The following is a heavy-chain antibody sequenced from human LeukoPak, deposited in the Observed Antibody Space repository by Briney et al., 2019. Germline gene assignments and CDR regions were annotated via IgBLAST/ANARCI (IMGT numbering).Heavy chain of an antibody. CDR1: GFTFSTYS. V-gene: IGHV3-21*01. CDR2: VSSGSSYI. J-gene: IGHJ4*02. D-gene: IGHD6-19*01. CDR3: VGSSGWWGFDY. Sequence: GGSLRLSCAASGFTFSTYSMNWVRQAPGKGLEWVSSVSSGSSYIYYADSLKGRFTISRDNAKNSLYLQMNSLRAEDTALYHCVGSSGWWGFDYWGQGTLVTVSS.